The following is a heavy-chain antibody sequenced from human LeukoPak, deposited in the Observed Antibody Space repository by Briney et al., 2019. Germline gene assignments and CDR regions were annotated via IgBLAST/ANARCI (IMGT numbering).Heavy chain of an antibody. J-gene: IGHJ4*02. CDR1: GLTISKNY. CDR2: IYPDGSS. CDR3: ARDRIGRSKDH. D-gene: IGHD1-14*01. Sequence: GGSLRLSCAVSGLTISKNYMSWVRQAPGKGLEWVSVIYPDGSSYYTDSVKGRFTISRDNSKNTVYLQMNSLRVDDTAVYFCARDRIGRSKDHWGQGSLVTVSS. V-gene: IGHV3-53*01.